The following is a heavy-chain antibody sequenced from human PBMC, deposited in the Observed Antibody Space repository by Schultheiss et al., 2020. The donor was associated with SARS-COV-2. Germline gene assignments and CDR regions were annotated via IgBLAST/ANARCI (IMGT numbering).Heavy chain of an antibody. J-gene: IGHJ4*02. CDR2: ISYDGSNK. V-gene: IGHV3-30*18. D-gene: IGHD3-3*01. CDR1: GFTFSSYG. Sequence: GGSLRLSCAASGFTFSSYGMHWVRQAPGKGLEWVAVISYDGSNKYYADSVKGRFTISRDNSKNTLYLQMNSLRAEDTAVYYCAKDSLDYYDFWSGPGYWGQGTLVTVSS. CDR3: AKDSLDYYDFWSGPGY.